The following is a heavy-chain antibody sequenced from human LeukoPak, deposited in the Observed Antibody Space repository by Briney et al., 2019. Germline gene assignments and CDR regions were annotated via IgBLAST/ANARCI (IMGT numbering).Heavy chain of an antibody. Sequence: GGSLRLSCVASGFTFSSYWMTWVRQQPGKGLEWVANIKQDGSDKYYLDSVKVRFTISRDNANNSLYLQMNSLRADDTAVYYCATIDSSSPRDWGQGTLVTVSS. J-gene: IGHJ4*02. V-gene: IGHV3-7*03. CDR1: GFTFSSYW. D-gene: IGHD6-13*01. CDR3: ATIDSSSPRD. CDR2: IKQDGSDK.